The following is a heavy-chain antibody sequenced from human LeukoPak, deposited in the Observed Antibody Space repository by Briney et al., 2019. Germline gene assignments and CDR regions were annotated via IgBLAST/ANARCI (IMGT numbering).Heavy chain of an antibody. D-gene: IGHD3-22*01. V-gene: IGHV1-69*05. CDR2: IIPIFGTA. CDR3: AGQYDSSAYFFY. Sequence: SVKVSCKASGGTFSSYAISWVRQAPGQGLEWMGRIIPIFGTANYAQKFQGRVTITTDESTSTAYMELSSLRSEDTAVYYCAGQYDSSAYFFYWGQGTLVTVSS. J-gene: IGHJ4*02. CDR1: GGTFSSYA.